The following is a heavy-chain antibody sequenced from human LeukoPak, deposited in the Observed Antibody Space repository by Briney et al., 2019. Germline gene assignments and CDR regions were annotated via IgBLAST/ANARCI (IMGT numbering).Heavy chain of an antibody. CDR1: GFTFSSYW. CDR3: AREIVVVPYYCYYMDV. Sequence: GGSPRLSCAASGFTFSSYWMSWLRQAPGKGLEWVANIKQDGSEKYYVDSVKGRFTISRDNAKNSLYLQMNSLRAEDTAVYYCAREIVVVPYYCYYMDVWGKGTTVTVSS. J-gene: IGHJ6*03. CDR2: IKQDGSEK. V-gene: IGHV3-7*01. D-gene: IGHD2-2*01.